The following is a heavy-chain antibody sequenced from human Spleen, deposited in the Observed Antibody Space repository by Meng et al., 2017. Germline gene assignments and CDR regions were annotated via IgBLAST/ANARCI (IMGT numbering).Heavy chain of an antibody. CDR3: ARDPKLNDVDAFDI. V-gene: IGHV4-61*01. D-gene: IGHD3-16*01. J-gene: IGHJ3*02. CDR2: IYYSGST. Sequence: SETLSLTCTVSGGSVSSGTYYWSWIRQPPGKGLEWIGYIYYSGSTDYNPSLKSRVTMSLDTSKNQLSLKLSSVTAADTAVYYCARDPKLNDVDAFDIWGQGTMVTVSS. CDR1: GGSVSSGTYY.